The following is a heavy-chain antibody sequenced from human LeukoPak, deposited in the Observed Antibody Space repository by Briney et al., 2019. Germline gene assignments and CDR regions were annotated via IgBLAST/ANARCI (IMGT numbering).Heavy chain of an antibody. V-gene: IGHV1-18*01. CDR2: ISAYNGNT. D-gene: IGHD6-19*01. J-gene: IGHJ5*02. Sequence: RASVTVSCKASGYTFTSYGISWVRQAPGQGLEWMGWISAYNGNTNYAQKLQGRVTMTTDTSTSTAYMELRSLRSDDTAVYYCARVFRAVAVSWFDPWGQGTLVTVSS. CDR3: ARVFRAVAVSWFDP. CDR1: GYTFTSYG.